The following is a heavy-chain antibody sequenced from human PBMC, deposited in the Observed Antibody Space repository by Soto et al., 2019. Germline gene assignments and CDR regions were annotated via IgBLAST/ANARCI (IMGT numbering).Heavy chain of an antibody. CDR3: ARGIPYGPFDY. D-gene: IGHD3-10*01. J-gene: IGHJ4*02. CDR2: IYYSGST. Sequence: QVQLQESGPGLVKPSETLSLTCTVSGGSVSSGSYYWSWIRQPPGKGLEWIGYIYYSGSTNYNPSLYSRVPSSLDTSKNPFSLKLSSVTAAETAVYYGARGIPYGPFDYWGQGPLVTVSS. CDR1: GGSVSSGSYY. V-gene: IGHV4-61*01.